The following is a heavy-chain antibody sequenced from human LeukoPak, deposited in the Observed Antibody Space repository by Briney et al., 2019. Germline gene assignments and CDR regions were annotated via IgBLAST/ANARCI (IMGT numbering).Heavy chain of an antibody. CDR2: ISYDGSNK. D-gene: IGHD3-9*01. CDR3: ARDYVYYDILTGSDQLYYYYGMDV. Sequence: GGSLRLSCAASGFTFSSYAMHWVRQAPGKGLEWVAVISYDGSNKYYADSVKGRFTISRDNSKNTLYLQMNSLRAEDTAVYYCARDYVYYDILTGSDQLYYYYGMDVWGQGTTVTVSS. CDR1: GFTFSSYA. J-gene: IGHJ6*02. V-gene: IGHV3-30-3*01.